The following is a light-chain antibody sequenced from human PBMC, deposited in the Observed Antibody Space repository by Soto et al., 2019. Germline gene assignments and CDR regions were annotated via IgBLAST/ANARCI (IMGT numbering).Light chain of an antibody. Sequence: EIVLTQSPGTLSLSPGERATLSCRASQSVSSSYLAWYQQKPGQAPRLLIYGASSRASGIPGRFSGSGSGTDFPLTISRLEPDDFAVYYCQQYGSSPLTFGQGTKVEIK. CDR1: QSVSSSY. CDR2: GAS. J-gene: IGKJ1*01. CDR3: QQYGSSPLT. V-gene: IGKV3-20*01.